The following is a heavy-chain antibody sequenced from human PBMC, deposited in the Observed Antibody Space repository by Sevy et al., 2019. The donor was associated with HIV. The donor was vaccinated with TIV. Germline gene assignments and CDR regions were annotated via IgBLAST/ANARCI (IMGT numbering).Heavy chain of an antibody. CDR1: GFTFTNYA. Sequence: GSLRLSCAASGFTFTNYAMNWVRQAPGKGLEWVSGISGSGGSGYKAHYADSVKGRLTISRDDSKNSLYLQMNSLRAEDTALYYCARKYDSSGYFDCWGQGTLVTVSS. J-gene: IGHJ4*02. V-gene: IGHV3-23*01. CDR3: ARKYDSSGYFDC. CDR2: ISGSGGSGYKA. D-gene: IGHD3-22*01.